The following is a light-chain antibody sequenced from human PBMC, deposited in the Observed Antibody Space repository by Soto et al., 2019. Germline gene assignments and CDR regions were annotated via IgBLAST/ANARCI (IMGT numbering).Light chain of an antibody. CDR2: GAS. Sequence: EIVMTQSPATLSVSPGERATLSCRASQSVSSNLAWYQQKPGQAPRLLIYGASTRATGIPARFSGRGSGTEFTLTISSLQSEEFAVYYCQQYNNWLWTFGQGTKVEIK. CDR1: QSVSSN. CDR3: QQYNNWLWT. V-gene: IGKV3-15*01. J-gene: IGKJ1*01.